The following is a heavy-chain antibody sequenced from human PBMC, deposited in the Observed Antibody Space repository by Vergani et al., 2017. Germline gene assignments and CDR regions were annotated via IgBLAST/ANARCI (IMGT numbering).Heavy chain of an antibody. CDR1: GFTFSNYW. CDR2: ISARYPST. D-gene: IGHD3-22*01. CDR3: ARDPMYYYDSSGYYSPYYYYYMDV. V-gene: IGHV3-74*01. Sequence: VQLVESGGGLVQPGGSLRLSCTASGFTFSNYWMQWVRQAPGKGLMWVSAISARYPSTYYADSVKGRFTISRDNSKNTLYLQMNSLRAEDTAVYYCARDPMYYYDSSGYYSPYYYYYMDVWGKGTTVTVSS. J-gene: IGHJ6*03.